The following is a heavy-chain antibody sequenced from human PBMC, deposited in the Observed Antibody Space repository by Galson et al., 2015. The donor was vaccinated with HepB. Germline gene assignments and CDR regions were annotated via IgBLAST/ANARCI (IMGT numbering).Heavy chain of an antibody. D-gene: IGHD6-13*01. CDR1: GFTFSSYS. Sequence: SLRLSCAASGFTFSSYSMNWVRQAPGKGLEWVSYISSSSSTIYYADSVKGRFTISRDNAKNSLYLQMNSLRDEDTAVYYCARDCYQYSSSWYGENNLFDYWGQGTLVTVSS. J-gene: IGHJ4*02. CDR3: ARDCYQYSSSWYGENNLFDY. V-gene: IGHV3-48*02. CDR2: ISSSSSTI.